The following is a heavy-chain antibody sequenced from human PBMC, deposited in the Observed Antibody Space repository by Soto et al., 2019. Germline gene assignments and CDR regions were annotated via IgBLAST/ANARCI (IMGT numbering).Heavy chain of an antibody. D-gene: IGHD6-19*01. CDR1: GFNFKKSA. CDR3: AKADGEQWLIPHLDN. Sequence: PGGSLRLSCEASGFNFKKSAMGWVRQAPGEGLEWVSGISCCGGSTSYADSVKGRFTLARDDSKNTLSLHLNSLRFEDTARYFCAKADGEQWLIPHLDNWGQGTLVTVSS. CDR2: ISCCGGST. V-gene: IGHV3-23*01. J-gene: IGHJ4*02.